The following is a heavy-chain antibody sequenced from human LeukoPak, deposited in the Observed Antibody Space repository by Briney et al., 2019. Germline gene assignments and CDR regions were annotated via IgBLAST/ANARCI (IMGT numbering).Heavy chain of an antibody. CDR1: GYTFANYA. V-gene: IGHV1-3*01. D-gene: IGHD2-21*01. CDR2: INAGNGNT. CDR3: ARAAITHQASFDY. J-gene: IGHJ4*02. Sequence: GASVKVSCKASGYTFANYAIHWVRQAPGQRLEWMGWINAGNGNTKYSQKFQGRVTFTRDTSASTAYIELSSLRSEDTAVYYCARAAITHQASFDYWGQGTLVTVSS.